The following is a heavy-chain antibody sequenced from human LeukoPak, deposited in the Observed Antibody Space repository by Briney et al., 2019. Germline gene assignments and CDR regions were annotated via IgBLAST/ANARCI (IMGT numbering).Heavy chain of an antibody. V-gene: IGHV4-4*07. CDR3: AREVGSTGRALDI. Sequence: SETLSLTCTVSGDSISSYFWSWIRQPAGKGLEWIGRISTSGTTNYNASLKSRLTMSLDTSKHQFSLHLTSVTAADTAVYYCAREVGSTGRALDIWGQGTMVTVSS. CDR1: GDSISSYF. D-gene: IGHD1-26*01. J-gene: IGHJ3*02. CDR2: ISTSGTT.